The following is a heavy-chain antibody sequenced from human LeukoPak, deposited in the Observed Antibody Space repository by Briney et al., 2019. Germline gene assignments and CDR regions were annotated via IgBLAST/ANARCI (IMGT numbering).Heavy chain of an antibody. Sequence: AGSLRLSCAASGFTFSNNWMYWVRHVPPKGLVCVSRINIDGTSTSYADSAKGRFTISRDNATNALYLQMNNLRAEDTAVYYCGRGSSGWYGIDYWGQGALVNVSS. D-gene: IGHD6-19*01. CDR3: GRGSSGWYGIDY. V-gene: IGHV3-74*01. CDR2: INIDGTST. CDR1: GFTFSNNW. J-gene: IGHJ4*02.